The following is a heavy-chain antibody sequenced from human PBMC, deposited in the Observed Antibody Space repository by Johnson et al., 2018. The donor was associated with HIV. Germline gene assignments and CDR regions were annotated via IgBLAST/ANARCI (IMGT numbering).Heavy chain of an antibody. CDR2: ISYDGSNK. CDR3: ARAGIVGDQRDAFDI. CDR1: GFTFNNYA. D-gene: IGHD1-26*01. Sequence: VQLVESGGGVVQPGRSVRLSCAASGFTFNNYAMHWVRQAPGKGLEWVAVISYDGSNKYYADSVKGRFTISRDNSKNTLYLQMNSLRAEDTAVYYCARAGIVGDQRDAFDIWGQGTMVTVSS. V-gene: IGHV3-30-3*01. J-gene: IGHJ3*02.